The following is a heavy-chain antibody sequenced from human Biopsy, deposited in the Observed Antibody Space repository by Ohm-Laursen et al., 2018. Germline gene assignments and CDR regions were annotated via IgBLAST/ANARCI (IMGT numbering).Heavy chain of an antibody. D-gene: IGHD1-1*01. Sequence: ASVKVSCKVSGYTLTELSMHWVRQAPGRGLEWMGGFAPENGKTIYAQKFQGRVTMTEDTSTDTAYMELSSLRSEDAAVYYCAADINVWNVNYWGQGTQVTVSS. CDR2: FAPENGKT. V-gene: IGHV1-24*01. CDR1: GYTLTELS. J-gene: IGHJ4*02. CDR3: AADINVWNVNY.